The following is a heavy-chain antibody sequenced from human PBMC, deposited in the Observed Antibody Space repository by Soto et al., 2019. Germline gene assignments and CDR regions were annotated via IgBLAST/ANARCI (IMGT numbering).Heavy chain of an antibody. V-gene: IGHV4-4*07. CDR2: VYATGTS. CDR3: VRDGSKTLRDCFDP. J-gene: IGHJ5*02. D-gene: IGHD4-17*01. Sequence: SETLSLTCSVSGGSMSKLYWSWIRKTAGKGLEWMGRVYATGTSDYNPSLRSRIAMSVDISKKTFSLRLRSVTAADTGVYYCVRDGSKTLRDCFDPWGQGILVTVS. CDR1: GGSMSKLY.